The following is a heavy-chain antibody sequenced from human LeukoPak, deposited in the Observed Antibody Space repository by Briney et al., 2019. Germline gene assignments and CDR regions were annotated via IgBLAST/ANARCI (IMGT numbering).Heavy chain of an antibody. CDR1: GFTFSSHG. CDR2: IRYDGSNN. CDR3: ATETRGSYSDY. J-gene: IGHJ4*02. D-gene: IGHD1-26*01. Sequence: GGSLRLSCAASGFTFSSHGMNWVRQAPGKGLEWVAFIRYDGSNNYYAGSVKGRFTISRDNSKNTLYLQLNSLRAEDTAVYYCATETRGSYSDYWGQGTLVTGSS. V-gene: IGHV3-30*02.